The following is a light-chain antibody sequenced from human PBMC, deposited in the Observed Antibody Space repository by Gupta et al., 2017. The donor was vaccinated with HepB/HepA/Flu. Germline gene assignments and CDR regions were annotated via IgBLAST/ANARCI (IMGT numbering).Light chain of an antibody. V-gene: IGKV3-20*01. CDR3: QQYGSSPIT. CDR1: TTITSNY. Sequence: DNVLTQPPGTLSLSPGERATLSCRASTTITSNYVAWYQQKPGQAPRLLMYGATSRATGVPYRFSGSGSGTDFTLTISRLEPEDFVVYYCQQYGSSPITFGQGTRLEIK. CDR2: GAT. J-gene: IGKJ5*01.